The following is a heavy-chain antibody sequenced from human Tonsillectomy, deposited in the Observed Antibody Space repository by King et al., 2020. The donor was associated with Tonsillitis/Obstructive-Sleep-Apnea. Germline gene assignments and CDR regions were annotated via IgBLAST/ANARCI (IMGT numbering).Heavy chain of an antibody. CDR1: GGSINSSSDY. CDR2: VYYSGST. D-gene: IGHD3-9*01. V-gene: IGHV4-39*01. CDR3: ARHGYLRYFDRLFDY. Sequence: VQLQESGPGLVKPSETLSLTCTVSGGSINSSSDYWGWIRQPPGKGLEWIGSVYYSGSTYYTPSLKSRVTMSVDTSKNQFSLKLSSVTPADTAVYYCARHGYLRYFDRLFDYWGQGTLVTVSS. J-gene: IGHJ4*02.